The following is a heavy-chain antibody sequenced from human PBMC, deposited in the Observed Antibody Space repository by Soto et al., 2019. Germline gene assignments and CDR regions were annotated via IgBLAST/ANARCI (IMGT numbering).Heavy chain of an antibody. V-gene: IGHV3-48*02. J-gene: IGHJ6*02. CDR3: ARDQCITMVRGVIKAPICGMDV. CDR2: ISSSSSTI. CDR1: GFTFSSYS. Sequence: EVQLVESGGGLVRPGGSLRLSCAASGFTFSSYSMNWVRQAPGKGLEWVSYISSSSSTIYYADSVKGRFTISRDNAKNSLYLQMNSLRDEDTAVYYCARDQCITMVRGVIKAPICGMDVWGQGTTVTVSS. D-gene: IGHD3-10*01.